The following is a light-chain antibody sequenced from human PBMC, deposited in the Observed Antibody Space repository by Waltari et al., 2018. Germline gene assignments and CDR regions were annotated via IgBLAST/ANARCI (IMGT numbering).Light chain of an antibody. CDR3: SSYTSSSSVV. Sequence: QSALTQPASVSGSPGQSIAISCTGPSSDVGGSNYVSWYQKHPGKAPKLMIYDVSNRPSGVSNRFSGSKSGNTASLTISGLQAEDEADYYCSSYTSSSSVVFGGGTKLTVL. J-gene: IGLJ2*01. CDR1: SSDVGGSNY. V-gene: IGLV2-14*03. CDR2: DVS.